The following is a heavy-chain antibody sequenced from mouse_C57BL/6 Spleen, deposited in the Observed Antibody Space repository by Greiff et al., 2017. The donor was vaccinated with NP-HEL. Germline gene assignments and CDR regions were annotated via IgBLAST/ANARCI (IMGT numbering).Heavy chain of an antibody. CDR1: GYSITSGYY. V-gene: IGHV3-6*01. J-gene: IGHJ2*01. D-gene: IGHD1-1*01. CDR2: ISYDGSN. CDR3: ARNYGSSYFFYFDY. Sequence: VQLKQSGPGLVKPSQSLSLTCSVTGYSITSGYYWNWIRQFPGNKLEWMGYISYDGSNNYNPSLKNRISITRDTSKNQFFLKLNSVTTEDTATYYCARNYGSSYFFYFDYWGQGTTLTVSS.